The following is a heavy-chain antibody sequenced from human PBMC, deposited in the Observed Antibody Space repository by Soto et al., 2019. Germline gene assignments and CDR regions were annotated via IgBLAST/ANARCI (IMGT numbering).Heavy chain of an antibody. V-gene: IGHV3-30*18. CDR3: AKHLSTTGLGAFDY. J-gene: IGHJ4*02. D-gene: IGHD3-16*01. Sequence: QVLLVESGGGVVQPGRSLRLSCAASGFTFSTYGMHWVRQAPGKGLEWVANISYDGRNKFYADSVKGRFTISRDNSKNTLYLEVNSLRAEDTAVYYCAKHLSTTGLGAFDYWGQGTLVSVSS. CDR1: GFTFSTYG. CDR2: ISYDGRNK.